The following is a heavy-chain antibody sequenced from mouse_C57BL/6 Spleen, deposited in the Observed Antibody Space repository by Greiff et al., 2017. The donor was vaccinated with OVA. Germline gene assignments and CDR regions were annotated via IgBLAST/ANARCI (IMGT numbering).Heavy chain of an antibody. V-gene: IGHV7-3*01. Sequence: EVKLMESGGGLVQPGGSLSLSCAASGFTFTDYYMSWVRQPPGKALEWLGFIRNKANGYTTEYSASVKGRFTISRDNSQSILYLQMNALRAEDSATYYCARPYSNYLAWFAYWGQGTLVTVSA. J-gene: IGHJ3*01. CDR2: IRNKANGYTT. CDR3: ARPYSNYLAWFAY. CDR1: GFTFTDYY. D-gene: IGHD2-5*01.